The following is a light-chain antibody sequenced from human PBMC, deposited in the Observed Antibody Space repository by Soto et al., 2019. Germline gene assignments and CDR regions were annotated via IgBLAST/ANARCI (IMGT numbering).Light chain of an antibody. CDR2: DVN. CDR3: TSYASGSSHVV. V-gene: IGLV2-14*01. J-gene: IGLJ2*01. Sequence: QSALTQPASVSGSPGQSITLSCTGTSSDIGGYDYVSWYQRHPGKAPKLIIYDVNNRPSGVSDRFSSSKSGNTASLTISRLQAEDEADSYCTSYASGSSHVVFGGGTHLTVL. CDR1: SSDIGGYDY.